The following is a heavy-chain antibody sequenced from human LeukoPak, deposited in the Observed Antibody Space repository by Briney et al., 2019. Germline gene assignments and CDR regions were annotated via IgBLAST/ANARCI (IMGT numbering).Heavy chain of an antibody. CDR3: ARDRSLTG. V-gene: IGHV3-48*02. CDR2: ITSSTSTI. J-gene: IGHJ4*02. D-gene: IGHD3-9*01. CDR1: RFPLSSSA. Sequence: GKSLRLSCVASRFPLSSSAMHWVRQAPGKGLEWVSYITSSTSTIFYADSVKGRFTISRDNAKNSLYLQMNSLRDEDTAMYYCARDRSLTGWGQGTLVTVSS.